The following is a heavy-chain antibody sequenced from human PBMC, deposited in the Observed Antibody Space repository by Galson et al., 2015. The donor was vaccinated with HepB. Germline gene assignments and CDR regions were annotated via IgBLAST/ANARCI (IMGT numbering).Heavy chain of an antibody. D-gene: IGHD3-16*02. CDR2: FDPEDGET. V-gene: IGHV1-24*01. Sequence: SVKVSCKVSGYTLTELSMHWVRQAPGEGLEWMGGFDPEDGETIYAQKFQGRVTMTEDTSTDTAYMELSSLRSEDTAVYYCATVTSLRLGELSSIFFDYWGQGTLVTVSS. J-gene: IGHJ4*02. CDR3: ATVTSLRLGELSSIFFDY. CDR1: GYTLTELS.